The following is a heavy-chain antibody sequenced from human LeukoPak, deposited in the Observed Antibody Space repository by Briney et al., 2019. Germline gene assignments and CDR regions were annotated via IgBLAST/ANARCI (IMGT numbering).Heavy chain of an antibody. J-gene: IGHJ3*02. CDR2: SYTTGST. Sequence: SDTLSLTCTVSGGSIGSYYWSWIRQPAGKGLEWIGRSYTTGSTNYNPSLKSRVTMSLDTSKNQFSLKLSSVTAADTAVYYCARNGDYRAFDIWGQGTMVTVSS. CDR3: ARNGDYRAFDI. V-gene: IGHV4-4*07. D-gene: IGHD4-17*01. CDR1: GGSIGSYY.